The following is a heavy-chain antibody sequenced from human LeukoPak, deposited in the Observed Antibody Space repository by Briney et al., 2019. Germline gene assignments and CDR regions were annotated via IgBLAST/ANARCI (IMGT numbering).Heavy chain of an antibody. Sequence: SVKVSCKASGGTFSSYAISWLRQAPGQGLEWMGRIIPILGIANYAQKFQGRVTITADKSTSTAYMELSSLRSEDTAVYYCARGPLSATLAYWGQGTLVTVSS. J-gene: IGHJ4*02. CDR2: IIPILGIA. D-gene: IGHD6-25*01. CDR1: GGTFSSYA. CDR3: ARGPLSATLAY. V-gene: IGHV1-69*04.